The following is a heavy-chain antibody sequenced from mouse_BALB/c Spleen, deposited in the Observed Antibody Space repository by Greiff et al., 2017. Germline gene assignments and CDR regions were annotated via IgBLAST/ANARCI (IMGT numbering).Heavy chain of an antibody. Sequence: EVQLVESGGGLVKPGGSLKLSCAASGFTFSSYAMSWVRQTPEKRLAWVASISSGGSTYYPDSVKGRFTISRDNARNILYLQMSSLRSEDTAMYYCARRYGSSYWYFDVWGAGTTVTVSS. CDR2: ISSGGST. D-gene: IGHD1-1*01. J-gene: IGHJ1*01. V-gene: IGHV5-6-5*01. CDR3: ARRYGSSYWYFDV. CDR1: GFTFSSYA.